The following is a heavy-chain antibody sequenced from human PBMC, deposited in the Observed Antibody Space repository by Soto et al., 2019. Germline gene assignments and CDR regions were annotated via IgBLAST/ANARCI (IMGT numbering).Heavy chain of an antibody. CDR1: GFSFTNYG. Sequence: QVQLVESGGGVVQPGRSLRLSCTASGFSFTNYGMHWVRQAPGKGLERVALISSDGSNKYHADSVRGRFTISRDNSKNTLYLQMNSLRAEDTAVFYCAKEHYFYRSGSYSPYYFDYWGQGTLVTVSS. D-gene: IGHD3-10*01. J-gene: IGHJ4*02. CDR3: AKEHYFYRSGSYSPYYFDY. V-gene: IGHV3-30*18. CDR2: ISSDGSNK.